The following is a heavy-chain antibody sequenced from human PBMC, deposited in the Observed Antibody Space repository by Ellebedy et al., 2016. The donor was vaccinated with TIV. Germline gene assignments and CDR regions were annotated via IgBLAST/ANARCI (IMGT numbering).Heavy chain of an antibody. J-gene: IGHJ5*02. CDR2: ISYDGSNK. Sequence: GESLKISCAASGFTFSSYGMHWVRQAPGKGLEWVAVISYDGSNKYYADSVKGRFTISRDNSKNTLYLQMNSLRAEDTAVYYCARDLHIPNPEMATDNWFDPWGQGTLVTVSS. CDR3: ARDLHIPNPEMATDNWFDP. V-gene: IGHV3-30*03. CDR1: GFTFSSYG. D-gene: IGHD5-24*01.